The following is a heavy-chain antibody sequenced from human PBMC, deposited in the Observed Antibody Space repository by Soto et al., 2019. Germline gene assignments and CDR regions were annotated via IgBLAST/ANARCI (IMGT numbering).Heavy chain of an antibody. D-gene: IGHD5-18*01. CDR3: ANNRYSYGYWFDY. Sequence: PGGSLSLSCAASGFTFSSYAMSWVRQAPGKGLEWVSAISGSGGSTYYADSVKGRFTISRDNSKNTLYLQMNSLRAEDTAVYYCANNRYSYGYWFDYWSQGTLVTGSS. CDR2: ISGSGGST. V-gene: IGHV3-23*01. J-gene: IGHJ4*02. CDR1: GFTFSSYA.